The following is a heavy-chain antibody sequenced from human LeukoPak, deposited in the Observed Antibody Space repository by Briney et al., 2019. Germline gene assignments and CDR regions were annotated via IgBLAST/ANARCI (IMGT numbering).Heavy chain of an antibody. D-gene: IGHD1-1*01. CDR2: IYYSGST. V-gene: IGHV4-39*01. Sequence: SETLSLTCTVSGGSISSSSYYWGWIRQPPGKGLEWIGSIYYSGSTYYNPSLKSRVTISVDTSKNQFSLKLSSVTAADTAVYYCARGRSTTGTTEIVYWGQGTLVTVSS. CDR3: ARGRSTTGTTEIVY. CDR1: GGSISSSSYY. J-gene: IGHJ4*02.